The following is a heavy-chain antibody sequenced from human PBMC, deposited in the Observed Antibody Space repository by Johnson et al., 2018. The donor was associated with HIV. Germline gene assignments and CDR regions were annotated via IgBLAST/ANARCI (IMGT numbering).Heavy chain of an antibody. V-gene: IGHV3-30-3*01. J-gene: IGHJ3*02. CDR2: ISYHGSNT. CDR1: GFTFNRYA. Sequence: QVQLVESGGGVVQPGRSLRLSCAASGFTFNRYAMNWVRQAPGKGLEWAAVISYHGSNTYYADSVKGRFIISRDNSKNTLYLQMNSLRAEDMAVYSCERERYGSEAIDAFDIGGQGTMVTVSS. D-gene: IGHD2-15*01. CDR3: ERERYGSEAIDAFDI.